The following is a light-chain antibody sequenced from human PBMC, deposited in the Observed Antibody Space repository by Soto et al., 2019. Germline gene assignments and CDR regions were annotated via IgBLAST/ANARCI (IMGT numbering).Light chain of an antibody. CDR2: EVS. J-gene: IGLJ1*01. Sequence: QSALTQPASVSGSPGQSITISCTGTSSDVGGYNYVSWYQQHPGKAPKLIIYEVSNRPSGVSNRFSGSKSGNTASLTLSGLQAEDEADYYCNSYTSKSTGVFGTGTKHTVL. V-gene: IGLV2-14*01. CDR3: NSYTSKSTGV. CDR1: SSDVGGYNY.